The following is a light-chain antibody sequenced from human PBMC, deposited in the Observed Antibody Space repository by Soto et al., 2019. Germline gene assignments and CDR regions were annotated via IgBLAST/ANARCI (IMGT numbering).Light chain of an antibody. CDR2: GNS. CDR3: ASWDDNVNGWV. Sequence: QSVLTQPPSASGAPGQRVIISCSGSSSNIGDNTVDWYQQLPGTAPKIFIYGNSLRPSGVPDRFSGSKSGTSASLAISGLQSEDEATYYCASWDDNVNGWVFGGGTKLTVL. J-gene: IGLJ3*02. V-gene: IGLV1-44*01. CDR1: SSNIGDNT.